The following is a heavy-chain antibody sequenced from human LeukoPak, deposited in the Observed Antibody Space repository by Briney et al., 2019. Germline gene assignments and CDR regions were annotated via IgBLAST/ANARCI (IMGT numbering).Heavy chain of an antibody. D-gene: IGHD3-22*01. CDR3: AREVDLMYYVSSGYYFDY. V-gene: IGHV4-4*08. J-gene: IGHJ4*02. Sequence: PSETLSLTCTVSGGSISSYYWSWIRQPPGKGLEWIGYIYTSGSTNYNPSLRSRVTMSVDTSKNQFSLKLNSVTAADTAVYYCAREVDLMYYVSSGYYFDYWGQGTLVTVSS. CDR1: GGSISSYY. CDR2: IYTSGST.